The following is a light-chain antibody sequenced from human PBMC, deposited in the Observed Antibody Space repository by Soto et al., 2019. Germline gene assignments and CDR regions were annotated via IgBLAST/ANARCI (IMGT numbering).Light chain of an antibody. CDR2: GAS. V-gene: IGKV3-15*01. J-gene: IGKJ3*01. CDR1: QSVSSS. CDR3: QQYTNWPFT. Sequence: EIVMTQSPATLSVSPGERATLSCRASQSVSSSLAWYQQRPGQAPRLLIYGASTRATGIPARFSGSGSGTEFILTISSLQSEDFAVYYCQQYTNWPFTFGPGTKVEIK.